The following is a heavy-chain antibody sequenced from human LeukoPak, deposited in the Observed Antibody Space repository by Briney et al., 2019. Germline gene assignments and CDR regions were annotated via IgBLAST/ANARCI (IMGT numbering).Heavy chain of an antibody. J-gene: IGHJ4*02. CDR1: GITLSRAW. V-gene: IGHV3-15*01. Sequence: GGSLRLSCAASGITLSRAWMNWVRQAPGKGLEWVGRIKTISEGETTDYAAPVKGRFTISRDNSLNTLYLQMNSLKTEDTAVYYCATGIAEDFWGQGTLVTVSS. CDR3: ATGIAEDF. CDR2: IKTISEGETT. D-gene: IGHD2-15*01.